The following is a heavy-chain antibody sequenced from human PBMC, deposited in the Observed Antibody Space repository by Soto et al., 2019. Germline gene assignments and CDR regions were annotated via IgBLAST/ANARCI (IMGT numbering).Heavy chain of an antibody. CDR3: ARVKGYDILTGYYKVASPDFDY. D-gene: IGHD3-9*01. Sequence: EVQLVESGGGLVKPGGSLRLSCAASGFTFSSYSMNWVRQAPGKGLEWVSSISSSSSYIYYADSVKGRFTISRDNAKNSLYLQMNSLRAEDTAVYYCARVKGYDILTGYYKVASPDFDYWGQGTLVTVSS. V-gene: IGHV3-21*01. CDR2: ISSSSSYI. CDR1: GFTFSSYS. J-gene: IGHJ4*02.